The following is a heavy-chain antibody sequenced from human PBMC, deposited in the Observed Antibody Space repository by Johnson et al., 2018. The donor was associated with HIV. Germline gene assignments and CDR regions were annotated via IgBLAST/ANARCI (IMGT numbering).Heavy chain of an antibody. CDR1: GFTFSSYA. V-gene: IGHV3-23*04. CDR2: ISGSGGST. Sequence: VQLVESGGGLVQPGGSLRLSCAASGFTFSSYAMSWVRQAPGKVLEWVSAISGSGGSTYYADSVKGRFTISRDNSKNTLYLQMNSLRAEDTAVYYCAKAVGRQQLVQDAFDIWGQVTMVTVSS. D-gene: IGHD6-13*01. CDR3: AKAVGRQQLVQDAFDI. J-gene: IGHJ3*02.